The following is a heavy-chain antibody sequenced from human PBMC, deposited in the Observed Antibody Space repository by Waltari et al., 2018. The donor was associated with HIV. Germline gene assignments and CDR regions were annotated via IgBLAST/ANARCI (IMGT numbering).Heavy chain of an antibody. CDR3: ASARETMGVDFDS. J-gene: IGHJ5*01. CDR2: AIPMFGTA. D-gene: IGHD3-10*01. Sequence: QVQLVQSGAEVKKPGSSVKVSCKASGGAFVSHTFNWVRQAPGQGLEWMGRAIPMFGTANYARKFQGRVTITAYKSTTTAYMELNGLRIDDTAVYYCASARETMGVDFDSWGQGTLVTVS. CDR1: GGAFVSHT. V-gene: IGHV1-69*08.